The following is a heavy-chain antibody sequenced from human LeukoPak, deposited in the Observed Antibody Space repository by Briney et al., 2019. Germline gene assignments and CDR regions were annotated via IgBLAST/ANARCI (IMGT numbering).Heavy chain of an antibody. CDR1: GGSVSSTNYY. V-gene: IGHV4-39*01. D-gene: IGHD3-22*01. CDR3: ARHDYDSSGYRRDYYFDQ. CDR2: IYYSGYT. Sequence: SETLSLTCTVCGGSVSSTNYYWGWIRQPPGKGLEWIGSIYYSGYTYYNPSLKSRLTMSVDTSKNQFSLKLSSVIAADTAVYYCARHDYDSSGYRRDYYFDQWGQGTLVTVSS. J-gene: IGHJ4*02.